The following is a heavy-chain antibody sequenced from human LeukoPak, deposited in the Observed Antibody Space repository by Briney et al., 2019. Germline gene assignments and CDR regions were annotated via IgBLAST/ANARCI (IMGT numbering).Heavy chain of an antibody. CDR2: IYHSGST. CDR3: ARDIVVVPAAQDY. D-gene: IGHD2-2*01. V-gene: IGHV4-38-2*02. Sequence: SETLSLTCAVSGYSISSGYHSGWIRQPPGKGLEWIGSIYHSGSTYYNPSLKSRVTISVDTSKNQFSLKLSSVTAADTAVYYCARDIVVVPAAQDYWGQGTLVTVSS. J-gene: IGHJ4*02. CDR1: GYSISSGYH.